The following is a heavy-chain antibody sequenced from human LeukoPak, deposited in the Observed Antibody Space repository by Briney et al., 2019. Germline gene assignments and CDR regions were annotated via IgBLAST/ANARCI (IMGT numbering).Heavy chain of an antibody. CDR2: ISYSSGIT. CDR3: AKGAFYDILTGYLLDY. J-gene: IGHJ4*02. Sequence: GGSLRLSCAATGFTFSSYAMTWVRKAPGKGLEWVAGISYSSGITYYADSVKGRFTISRDISKKMLFLQMNSLSAEDTAVYHCAKGAFYDILTGYLLDYWGQGTLVTVSS. D-gene: IGHD3-9*01. V-gene: IGHV3-23*01. CDR1: GFTFSSYA.